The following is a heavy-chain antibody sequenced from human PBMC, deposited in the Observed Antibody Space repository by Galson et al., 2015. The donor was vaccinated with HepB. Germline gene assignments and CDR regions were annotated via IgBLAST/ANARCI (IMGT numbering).Heavy chain of an antibody. CDR3: ARDPAYGALDY. J-gene: IGHJ4*02. Sequence: SLRLSCAGSGFTLATSRLSWLRQAPGKGLEWVADIHPDGSLILYVDSLRGRFTISRDNARNSVFLQMRSLRTDDTAVYYCARDPAYGALDYWGQGTLVTVSS. CDR2: IHPDGSLI. D-gene: IGHD3-10*01. CDR1: GFTLATSR. V-gene: IGHV3-7*01.